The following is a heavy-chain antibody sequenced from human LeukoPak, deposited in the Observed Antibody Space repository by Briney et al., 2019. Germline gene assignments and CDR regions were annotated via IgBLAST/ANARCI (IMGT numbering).Heavy chain of an antibody. CDR1: GYTFTSYA. D-gene: IGHD1-26*01. CDR2: INTNTGNP. Sequence: ASVKVSCKASGYTFTSYAINWVRQAPGQGLEWMGWINTNTGNPTYAQGFTGRFVFSLDTSVSTAYLQISSLKAEDTAVYYCARAATPELSDAFDIWGQGTMVTVSS. V-gene: IGHV7-4-1*02. J-gene: IGHJ3*02. CDR3: ARAATPELSDAFDI.